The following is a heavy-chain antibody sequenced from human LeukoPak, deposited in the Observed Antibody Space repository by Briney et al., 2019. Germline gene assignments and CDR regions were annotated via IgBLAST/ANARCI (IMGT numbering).Heavy chain of an antibody. J-gene: IGHJ4*02. CDR1: GYSFTSYG. CDR2: ISAYNVNT. V-gene: IGHV1-18*01. Sequence: GASVKVSCKASGYSFTSYGISWVRQAPGQGLEWMGWISAYNVNTNYAQKLQGRVTMTTDTSTSTAYMELRSLRSDDTAVYHCARDLGRDSSGYVLDYWGQGTLVTVSS. CDR3: ARDLGRDSSGYVLDY. D-gene: IGHD3-22*01.